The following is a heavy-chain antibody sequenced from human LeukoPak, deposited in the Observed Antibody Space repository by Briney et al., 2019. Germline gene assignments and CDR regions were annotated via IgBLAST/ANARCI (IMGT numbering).Heavy chain of an antibody. Sequence: SETLSLTCTVSGGSISSYYWSWIRQPPGKGLEWIGYIYYSGSTNYNPSLTSRITISVDTSKNQFSLNLSSVTAADTAVYYCARGDYYDSSGYFDYWGQGTLVTVSS. CDR2: IYYSGST. CDR3: ARGDYYDSSGYFDY. V-gene: IGHV4-59*01. J-gene: IGHJ4*02. CDR1: GGSISSYY. D-gene: IGHD3-22*01.